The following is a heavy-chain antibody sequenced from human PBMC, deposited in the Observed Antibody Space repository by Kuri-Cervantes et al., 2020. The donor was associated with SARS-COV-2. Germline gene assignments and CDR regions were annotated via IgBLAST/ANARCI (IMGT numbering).Heavy chain of an antibody. CDR3: ARVDEVYDYVWGSYMLVDN. CDR2: IHKPGHYSGNT. CDR1: GASISSGNW. J-gene: IGHJ4*02. D-gene: IGHD3-16*01. V-gene: IGHV4-4*02. Sequence: SETLSLTCAVSGASISSGNWWSWIRQSPGQGLEWIVEIHKPGHYSGNTNYNPSLKSRVTISVDKSKNQFSLKLSSVTAADTAVYYCARVDEVYDYVWGSYMLVDNWGQGTLVTVSS.